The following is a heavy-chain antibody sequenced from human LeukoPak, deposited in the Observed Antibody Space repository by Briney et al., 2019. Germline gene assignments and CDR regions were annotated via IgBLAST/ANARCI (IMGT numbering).Heavy chain of an antibody. J-gene: IGHJ5*02. CDR3: ARFQPIYTNSYAWYDP. Sequence: GGSLRLSCAASGFTVSSNYMNWVRQAPGKGLEWVSLIYSDGSTYYADSVKGRFIISRDNSANTLYLQMNSLRAEDTAVYYCARFQPIYTNSYAWYDPWGQGTLVTVSS. CDR1: GFTVSSNY. CDR2: IYSDGST. D-gene: IGHD2-8*01. V-gene: IGHV3-53*01.